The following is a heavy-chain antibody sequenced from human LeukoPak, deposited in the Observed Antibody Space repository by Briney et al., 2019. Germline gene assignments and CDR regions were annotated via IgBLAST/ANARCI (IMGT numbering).Heavy chain of an antibody. CDR2: RSHSGST. CDR1: GGSISSYY. J-gene: IGHJ4*02. CDR3: ARDLSGATTFDY. V-gene: IGHV4-38-2*02. D-gene: IGHD1-26*01. Sequence: SETLSLTCTVSGGSISSYYWGWIRQPPGKGLEWIGSRSHSGSTFYNPSLKSRVTISLDTSKNQFSLKLNSVTAADTAVYYCARDLSGATTFDYWAPGTLVTVSS.